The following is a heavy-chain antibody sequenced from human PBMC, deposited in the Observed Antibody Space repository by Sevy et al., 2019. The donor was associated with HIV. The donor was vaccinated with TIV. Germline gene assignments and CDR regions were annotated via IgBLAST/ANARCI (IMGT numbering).Heavy chain of an antibody. J-gene: IGHJ5*02. CDR3: ARWGYLVGSSSPPGWRFDP. D-gene: IGHD6-6*01. CDR2: IYPGDSDT. Sequence: GESLKISCKGSGYSFTSYWIGWVRQMPGKGLEWMGIIYPGDSDTRYSPSFQGQVTISADKSISTAYLQWSSLKASDTAMYYCARWGYLVGSSSPPGWRFDPWGQGTLVTVSS. CDR1: GYSFTSYW. V-gene: IGHV5-51*01.